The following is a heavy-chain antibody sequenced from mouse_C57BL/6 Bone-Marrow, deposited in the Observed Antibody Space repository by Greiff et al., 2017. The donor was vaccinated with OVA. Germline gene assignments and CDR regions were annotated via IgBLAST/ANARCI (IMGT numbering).Heavy chain of an antibody. D-gene: IGHD1-1*01. J-gene: IGHJ2*01. Sequence: DVQLVESGPGLVKPSPSLTLSCTATGYTITSGYYRSLIRQSPRNKLGWMGYIRYDGSTNYNPSLKNQTSLTRDKSKNQSFLKLNSGTTEDTATYYCVRGGYGSYYYFDYWGQGTTLTVSS. V-gene: IGHV3-6*01. CDR2: IRYDGST. CDR1: GYTITSGYY. CDR3: VRGGYGSYYYFDY.